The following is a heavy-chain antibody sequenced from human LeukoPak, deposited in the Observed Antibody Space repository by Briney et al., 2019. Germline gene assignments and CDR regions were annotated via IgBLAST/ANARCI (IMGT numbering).Heavy chain of an antibody. Sequence: KAWGSRRLSCAASEFNFRISWMSWFRQAPGKGLEWVAYIQNKLDGETRDYAAAVKGRFTISRDDSKNMLYLQMNSLKTEDTAVYYCTTSYYDSSGYTLWGQGTLVTVSS. J-gene: IGHJ4*02. CDR2: IQNKLDGETR. CDR3: TTSYYDSSGYTL. D-gene: IGHD3-22*01. V-gene: IGHV3-15*01. CDR1: EFNFRISW.